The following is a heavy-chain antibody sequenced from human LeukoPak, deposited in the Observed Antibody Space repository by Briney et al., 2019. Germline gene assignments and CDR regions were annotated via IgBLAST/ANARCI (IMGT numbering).Heavy chain of an antibody. CDR3: AKEVTIFGVVIPFDY. J-gene: IGHJ4*02. V-gene: IGHV3-23*01. CDR1: GFTFSSYA. CDR2: ISGSGGST. Sequence: GRSLRLSCAASGFTFSSYAMSWVRQAPGKGLEWVSAISGSGGSTYYADSVKGRFTISRDNSKNTLYLQMNSLRAEDTAVYYCAKEVTIFGVVIPFDYWGQGTLVTVSS. D-gene: IGHD3-3*01.